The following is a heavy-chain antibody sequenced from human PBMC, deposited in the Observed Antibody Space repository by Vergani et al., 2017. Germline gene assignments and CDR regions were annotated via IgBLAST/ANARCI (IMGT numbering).Heavy chain of an antibody. D-gene: IGHD3-22*01. CDR3: ARSLGTHYYDSSGYYSPAFDY. J-gene: IGHJ4*02. V-gene: IGHV1-2*02. CDR2: INPNSGGT. CDR1: GYTFTGYY. Sequence: QVQLVQSGAEVKKPGASVKVSCKASGYTFTGYYMHWVRQAPGQGLEWMGWINPNSGGTNDAQQFQGRVTMTRDQSISTAYMELSRLRSDDTAVDYGARSLGTHYYDSSGYYSPAFDYWGQGTLVTVSS.